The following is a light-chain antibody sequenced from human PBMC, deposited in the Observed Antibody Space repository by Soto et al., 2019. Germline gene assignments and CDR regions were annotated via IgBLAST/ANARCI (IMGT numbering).Light chain of an antibody. V-gene: IGKV1-9*01. CDR3: QQLNSYPLT. CDR2: AAS. J-gene: IGKJ4*01. Sequence: DIQLTQSPSFLSASVGDRVTITCRASQGISSFLAWYQQKPGKAPKLLIYAASNLQSGVPSRFSGSASGTAFTLTITSLRPEDFATYYCQQLNSYPLTFGGGTKVDIK. CDR1: QGISSF.